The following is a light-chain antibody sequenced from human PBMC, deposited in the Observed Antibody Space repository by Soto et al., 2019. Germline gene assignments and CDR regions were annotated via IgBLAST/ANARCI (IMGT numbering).Light chain of an antibody. CDR3: QQSYSTPLT. CDR1: QSISSY. CDR2: AES. J-gene: IGKJ4*01. V-gene: IGKV1-39*01. Sequence: DIQMTQSPSSLSASVGDRVTITCRASQSISSYLTWYQQKPGKAHKLLIYAESSLKSVVPSRFSGSGSGTDFTLTIIILQPEDFATYYCQQSYSTPLTFGGGNKVEIK.